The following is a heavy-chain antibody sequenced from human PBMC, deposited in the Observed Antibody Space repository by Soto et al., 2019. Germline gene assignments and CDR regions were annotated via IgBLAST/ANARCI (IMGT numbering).Heavy chain of an antibody. CDR3: ARDVYEILGRVVRRLDS. CDR1: GFTFGDYW. D-gene: IGHD2-8*01. CDR2: LKRNGGER. V-gene: IGHV3-7*03. J-gene: IGHJ4*02. Sequence: QPGGSLRLCCAASGFTFGDYWMPWVRQAPGKGLDWVANLKRNGGERYYVDSVKGRFSVSRDNAKNSLYLQMNNLRPEDPAVYYCARDVYEILGRVVRRLDSWGQGT.